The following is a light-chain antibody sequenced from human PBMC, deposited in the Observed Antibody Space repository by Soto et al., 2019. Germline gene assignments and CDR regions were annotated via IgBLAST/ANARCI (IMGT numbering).Light chain of an antibody. CDR3: QQYYNIPPT. CDR1: QSVFFNSNNKKY. V-gene: IGKV4-1*01. Sequence: DIVMTQSPDSLAVSLGERATINCKSSQSVFFNSNNKKYLAWYQQKPGQTPKLLIYWESTRESGVPDRFSGSGSGTDFKLTISSMQAEDVAVYYCQQYYNIPPTFGQGTKVEI. CDR2: WES. J-gene: IGKJ1*01.